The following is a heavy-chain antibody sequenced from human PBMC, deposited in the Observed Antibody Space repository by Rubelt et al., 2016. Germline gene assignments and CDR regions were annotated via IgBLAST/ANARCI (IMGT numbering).Heavy chain of an antibody. J-gene: IGHJ4*02. V-gene: IGHV3-33*01. CDR3: ARDYGDLYYFDY. Sequence: QVQLVESGGGVVQPGRSLRLSCAASGFTFSSYGMHWVRQAPGKGLEWVAVIWHDGSNKYYADSVKGRFTISRDNSKNTLYLQMNSLRAEDTAVYYCARDYGDLYYFDYWGQGTLVTVSS. CDR1: GFTFSSYG. D-gene: IGHD4-17*01. CDR2: IWHDGSNK.